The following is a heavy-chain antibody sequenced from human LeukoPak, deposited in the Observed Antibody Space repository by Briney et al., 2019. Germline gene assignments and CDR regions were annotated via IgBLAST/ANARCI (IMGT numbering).Heavy chain of an antibody. J-gene: IGHJ4*02. V-gene: IGHV4-39*07. CDR2: IYYSGST. Sequence: PSETLSLTCTVSGGSISSSSYYWGWIRQPPGKGLEWIGSIYYSGSTYYNPSLKSRVTISVDTSKNQFSLKLSSVTAADTAVYYCARDGAVYSSSWYHGSNYLAGRTEDDYWGQGTLVTVSS. CDR3: ARDGAVYSSSWYHGSNYLAGRTEDDY. CDR1: GGSISSSSYY. D-gene: IGHD6-13*01.